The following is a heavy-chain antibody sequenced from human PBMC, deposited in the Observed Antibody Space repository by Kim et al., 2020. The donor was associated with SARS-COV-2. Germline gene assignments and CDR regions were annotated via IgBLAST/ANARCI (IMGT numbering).Heavy chain of an antibody. J-gene: IGHJ6*02. Sequence: GESLKISCKGSGYSFTSYWIGWVRQMPGKGLEWMGIIYPGDSDTRYSPSFQGQVTISADKSISTAYLQWSSLKASDTAMYYCARLPGGSWRSTWGYYYGMDVWGQGTTVTVSS. CDR3: ARLPGGSWRSTWGYYYGMDV. CDR1: GYSFTSYW. CDR2: IYPGDSDT. V-gene: IGHV5-51*01. D-gene: IGHD3-16*01.